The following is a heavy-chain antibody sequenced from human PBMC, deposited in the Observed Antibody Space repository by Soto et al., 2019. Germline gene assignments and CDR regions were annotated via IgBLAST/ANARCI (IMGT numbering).Heavy chain of an antibody. J-gene: IGHJ4*02. D-gene: IGHD1-26*01. CDR1: GDSISRRSFY. Sequence: PSETLSLTCTGSGDSISRRSFYWGWIRQSPGKGLECIGIVYFTGSTNYNPSLKSRVTMSVDRSRNQFSLQLTSLTAAYTVFYYRARHVRRGSYFDSWGQGSLVT. CDR2: VYFTGST. V-gene: IGHV4-39*01. CDR3: ARHVRRGSYFDS.